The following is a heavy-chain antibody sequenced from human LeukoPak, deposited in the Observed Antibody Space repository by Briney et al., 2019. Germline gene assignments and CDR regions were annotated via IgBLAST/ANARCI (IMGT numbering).Heavy chain of an antibody. CDR3: ARLYGSGSYYFDY. Sequence: PSETLSLTCTVSGGSISSYYWSWIRQPPGKGLEWIGYIYYSGSTNYNPSLKSRVTISVDTSKNQSSLKLSSVTAADTAVYYCARLYGSGSYYFDYWGQGTLVTVSS. CDR2: IYYSGST. D-gene: IGHD3-10*01. CDR1: GGSISSYY. J-gene: IGHJ4*02. V-gene: IGHV4-59*01.